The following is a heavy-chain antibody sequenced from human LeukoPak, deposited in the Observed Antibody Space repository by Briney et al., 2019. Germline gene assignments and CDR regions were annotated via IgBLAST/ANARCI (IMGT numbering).Heavy chain of an antibody. Sequence: PGGSLRLSCAASGVIFSSYAMNWVRQAPGKGLEWVSTISGSGGSTYYADSVKGRFTISRDNSKNTLYLQMNSLRAEDTAVYYCARKHYDIDYWGQGTLVTVSS. V-gene: IGHV3-23*01. CDR3: ARKHYDIDY. J-gene: IGHJ4*02. D-gene: IGHD3-3*01. CDR2: ISGSGGST. CDR1: GVIFSSYA.